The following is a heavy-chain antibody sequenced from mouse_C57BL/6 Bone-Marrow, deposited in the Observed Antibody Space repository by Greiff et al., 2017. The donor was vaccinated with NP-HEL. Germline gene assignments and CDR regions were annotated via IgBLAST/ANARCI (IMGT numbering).Heavy chain of an antibody. CDR1: GFTFSSYG. V-gene: IGHV5-6*01. CDR3: ARVAYDYGPRYYFDY. J-gene: IGHJ2*01. Sequence: EVNVVESGGDLVKPGGSLKLSCAASGFTFSSYGMSWVRQTPDKRLEWVATICSGGSYTYYPDSVKGRFTISRDNAKNTLYLQMSSLKSEDTAMYYCARVAYDYGPRYYFDYWGQGTTLTVSS. D-gene: IGHD2-4*01. CDR2: ICSGGSYT.